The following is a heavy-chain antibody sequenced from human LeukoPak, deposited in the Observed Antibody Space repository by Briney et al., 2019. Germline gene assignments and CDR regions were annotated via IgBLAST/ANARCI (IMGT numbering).Heavy chain of an antibody. CDR2: ISYDGSNK. CDR1: GFTFNSYA. CDR3: ARDRAYYGSGSSNWFDP. V-gene: IGHV3-30*04. Sequence: GGSLRLSCAASGFTFNSYAMHWVRQAPGKGLEWVAVISYDGSNKYYADSVKGRFTISRDNSKNTLYLQMNSLRAEDTAVYYCARDRAYYGSGSSNWFDPWGQGTLVTVSS. D-gene: IGHD3-10*01. J-gene: IGHJ5*02.